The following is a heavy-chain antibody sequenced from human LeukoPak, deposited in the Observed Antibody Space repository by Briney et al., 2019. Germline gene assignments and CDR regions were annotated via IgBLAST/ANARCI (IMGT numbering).Heavy chain of an antibody. CDR3: ARVGSSSWYSQFDS. V-gene: IGHV3-64D*09. J-gene: IGHJ4*02. CDR1: GFTFSSYA. CDR2: ISSNGGST. Sequence: GGSLRLSCSASGFTFSSYAMHWVRQAPGKGLEYVSAISSNGGSTYYADSVKGRFTISRDNSKNTLYLQMSSLRAEDTAVYYCARVGSSSWYSQFDSWGQGTLVTVSS. D-gene: IGHD6-13*01.